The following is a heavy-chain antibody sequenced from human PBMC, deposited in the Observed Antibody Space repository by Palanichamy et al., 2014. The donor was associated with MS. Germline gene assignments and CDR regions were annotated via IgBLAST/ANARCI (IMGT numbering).Heavy chain of an antibody. CDR1: GGSISFYY. V-gene: IGHV4-59*08. J-gene: IGHJ2*01. D-gene: IGHD3-22*01. CDR3: ARHGSGFYDTSTYPYWYFDL. Sequence: QVQLHESGPGLVKPSETLSLTCTVSGGSISFYYWSWIRQPPGKGVEWVGYIHNSGSSSXNPPLKSRVTISVDTSKNQLSLKLTSVTAADTAVYYCARHGSGFYDTSTYPYWYFDLWGRGTLVTVSS. CDR2: IHNSGSS.